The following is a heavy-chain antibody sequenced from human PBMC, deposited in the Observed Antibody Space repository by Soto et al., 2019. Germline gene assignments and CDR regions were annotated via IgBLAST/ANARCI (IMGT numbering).Heavy chain of an antibody. V-gene: IGHV1-69*13. Sequence: ASVKVSCKASGYTFTSYAMHWVRQAPGQGLEWMGGINAIFGTANYAQKFQGRVTITADESTSTVYMELSSLRSEDTAVYYCARGNHRWLQLWYFDLWGRGTLVTVSS. CDR2: INAIFGTA. D-gene: IGHD5-12*01. CDR1: GYTFTSYA. CDR3: ARGNHRWLQLWYFDL. J-gene: IGHJ2*01.